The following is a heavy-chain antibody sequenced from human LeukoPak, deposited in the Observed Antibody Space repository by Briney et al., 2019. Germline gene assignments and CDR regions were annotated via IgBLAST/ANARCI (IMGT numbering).Heavy chain of an antibody. J-gene: IGHJ4*02. CDR2: ISGSGGST. V-gene: IGHV3-23*01. D-gene: IGHD5-18*01. Sequence: PGGSLRLSCAASGFTFSSYAMSWVRQAPGKGLEWVSAISGSGGSTYYADSVKGRFTISRDNSKNTLYLQMNSLRAEDTAVYYCAKERDVDTAMPTAIDYWGQGTLVTVSS. CDR1: GFTFSSYA. CDR3: AKERDVDTAMPTAIDY.